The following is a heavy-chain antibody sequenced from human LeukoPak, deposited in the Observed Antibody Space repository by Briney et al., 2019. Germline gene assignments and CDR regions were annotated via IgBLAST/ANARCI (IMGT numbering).Heavy chain of an antibody. CDR2: IRQDGGAK. Sequence: GGSLRLSCVASEFTFARHWMSWVRQAPGKPLEWVATIRQDGGAKYYLDSVKGRFIISRDNARNSLSLLMDSLRVEDTAVYYCARLSGESTIYDYWGQGTLVTVSS. V-gene: IGHV3-7*01. J-gene: IGHJ4*02. CDR3: ARLSGESTIYDY. CDR1: EFTFARHW. D-gene: IGHD5/OR15-5a*01.